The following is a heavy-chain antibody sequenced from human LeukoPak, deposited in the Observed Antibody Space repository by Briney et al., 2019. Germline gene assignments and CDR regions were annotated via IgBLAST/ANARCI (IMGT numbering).Heavy chain of an antibody. V-gene: IGHV3-48*04. CDR3: ARDVTYHGGDWFDP. D-gene: IGHD4-23*01. Sequence: GGSLRLSCAASEFAFSSYSMSWVRQAPGKGLEWVSYISSTATSIYYADSVKGRFTVSRDNAKNSLYLQMNSLRAEDTAVYYCARDVTYHGGDWFDPWGQGTLVTVSS. J-gene: IGHJ5*02. CDR1: EFAFSSYS. CDR2: ISSTATSI.